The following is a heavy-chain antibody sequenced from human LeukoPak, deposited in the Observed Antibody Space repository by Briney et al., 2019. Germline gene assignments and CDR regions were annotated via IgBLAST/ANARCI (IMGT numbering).Heavy chain of an antibody. CDR3: AREGITIFGVANSHWFDP. J-gene: IGHJ5*02. CDR2: ISGSGSTI. D-gene: IGHD3-3*01. CDR1: GFSFSDHY. V-gene: IGHV3-11*01. Sequence: GGSLRLSCAASGFSFSDHYMSWIRQAPGKGLEWVSYISGSGSTIYYAASVRGRFTISRDNAKNSLYLQMNSLRAEDTAIYYCAREGITIFGVANSHWFDPWGQGTLVAVSS.